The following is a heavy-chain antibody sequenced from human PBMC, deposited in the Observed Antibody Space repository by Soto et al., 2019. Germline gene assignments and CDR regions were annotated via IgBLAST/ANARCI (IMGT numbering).Heavy chain of an antibody. D-gene: IGHD3-16*01. V-gene: IGHV3-9*01. CDR3: GKDLSRGGLES. J-gene: IGHJ4*02. Sequence: EVQVVESGGGLVQPGGSLTLSCVVSGSTIDDYAMHCVRQVPGKGLEWVSGIFWVGGGTGYADSVKGRFTISRDRAKNSLSLQMNSLRIEDTAVYYCGKDLSRGGLESWGQGTRVTVSS. CDR1: GSTIDDYA. CDR2: IFWVGGGT.